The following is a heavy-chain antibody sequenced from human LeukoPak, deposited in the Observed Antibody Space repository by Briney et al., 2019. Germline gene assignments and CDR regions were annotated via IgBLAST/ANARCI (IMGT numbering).Heavy chain of an antibody. CDR2: INHRGST. D-gene: IGHD3-3*01. CDR3: ARTTYYEFWSGSPGAFDI. J-gene: IGHJ3*02. V-gene: IGHV4-34*01. Sequence: PSETLSLTCGVYGGSFRGYYWTWIRQPPGMGLEWIGEINHRGSTNYNPSLKSRVTISVDTSKNEFSLNLDSVTAADTAVYYCARTTYYEFWSGSPGAFDIWGQGSRVTLSS. CDR1: GGSFRGYY.